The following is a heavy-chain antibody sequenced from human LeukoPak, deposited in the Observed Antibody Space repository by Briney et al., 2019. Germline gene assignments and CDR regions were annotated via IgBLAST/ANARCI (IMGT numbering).Heavy chain of an antibody. D-gene: IGHD3-3*01. CDR3: ARDRYDSYPMDV. Sequence: PGGSLRLSCAASGFTFSSYAMHWVRQAPGKGLEWVAVISYDGSNKYYADSMKGRFTISRDNAKNSLYLQMNSLRAEDTAVYYCARDRYDSYPMDVWGQGTTVTVSS. V-gene: IGHV3-30*04. CDR1: GFTFSSYA. CDR2: ISYDGSNK. J-gene: IGHJ6*02.